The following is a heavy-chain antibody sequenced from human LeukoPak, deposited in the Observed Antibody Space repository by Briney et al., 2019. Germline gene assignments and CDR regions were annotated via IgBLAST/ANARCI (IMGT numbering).Heavy chain of an antibody. Sequence: SQTLSLTCAISGDSVSSNSVSWSWLRQSPSRGLEWLGRTYYRSKWYNHYAVSLKSRITINPDTSKNQFSLQLNSVTPEDTAVYYCARRLTQYDCFDPWGQGILVTVSS. D-gene: IGHD2-2*01. CDR3: ARRLTQYDCFDP. V-gene: IGHV6-1*01. CDR2: TYYRSKWYN. J-gene: IGHJ5*02. CDR1: GDSVSSNSVS.